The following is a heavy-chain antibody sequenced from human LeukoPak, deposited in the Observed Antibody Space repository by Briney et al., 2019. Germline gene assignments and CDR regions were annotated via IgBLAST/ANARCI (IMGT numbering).Heavy chain of an antibody. CDR1: GFTFSSYA. V-gene: IGHV3-23*01. J-gene: IGHJ4*02. D-gene: IGHD3-10*01. Sequence: GGSLRLSCAASGFTFSSYAMNWVRQAPWKGLEWVSTISGSGSSTYYADSVKGRFTISRDNSKNTLYLQMSSPRAEDTAVYYCAKRGFDGSGSFYTRDWGQGTLVTVSS. CDR3: AKRGFDGSGSFYTRD. CDR2: ISGSGSST.